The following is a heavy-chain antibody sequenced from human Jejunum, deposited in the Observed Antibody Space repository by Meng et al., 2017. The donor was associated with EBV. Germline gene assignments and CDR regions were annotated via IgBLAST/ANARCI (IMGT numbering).Heavy chain of an antibody. CDR2: IYWDDSR. Sequence: QITLKGSGPPLVKPTQTLTLPCTFPGFSLTTNGVGVGWIRQPPGKALEWLAVIYWDDSRLYSPSLNSRLTITKDTSKSQVVLTMTDMDPVDTATYYCARKGSGSYPLDYWGQGTPVTVSS. J-gene: IGHJ4*02. D-gene: IGHD1-26*01. CDR3: ARKGSGSYPLDY. V-gene: IGHV2-5*02. CDR1: GFSLTTNGVG.